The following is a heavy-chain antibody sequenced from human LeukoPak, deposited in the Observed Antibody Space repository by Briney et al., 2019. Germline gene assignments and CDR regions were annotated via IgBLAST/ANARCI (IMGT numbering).Heavy chain of an antibody. V-gene: IGHV1-69*04. D-gene: IGHD1-26*01. J-gene: IGHJ6*02. CDR2: IIPILGIA. Sequence: SVKVSCKASGGTFSSYAISWVRQAPGQGLEWMGRIIPILGIANYAQKFQGRVTITADKSTSTAYMEPSSLRSEDTVVYYCARGSSGSYYYYYGMDVWGQGTTVTVSS. CDR1: GGTFSSYA. CDR3: ARGSSGSYYYYYGMDV.